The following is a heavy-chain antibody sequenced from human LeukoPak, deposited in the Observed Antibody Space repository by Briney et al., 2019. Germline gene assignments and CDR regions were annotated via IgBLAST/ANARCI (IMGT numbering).Heavy chain of an antibody. Sequence: PGGPLRLSCAASGFTFSSYSMNWVRQAPGKGLEWVSSISSSSSYIYYADSVKGRFTISRDNAKNSLYLQMNSLRAEDTAVYYCAREVQYQPDAFDIWGQGTMVTVSS. V-gene: IGHV3-21*01. D-gene: IGHD2-2*01. CDR3: AREVQYQPDAFDI. J-gene: IGHJ3*02. CDR1: GFTFSSYS. CDR2: ISSSSSYI.